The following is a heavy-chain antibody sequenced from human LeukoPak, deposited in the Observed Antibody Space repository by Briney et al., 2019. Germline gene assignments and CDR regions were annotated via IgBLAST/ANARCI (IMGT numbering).Heavy chain of an antibody. J-gene: IGHJ6*03. V-gene: IGHV1-46*01. CDR3: ARTGTSSSSWYGHDYYYYYMDV. D-gene: IGHD6-13*01. CDR2: INPSGGST. Sequence: GASVKVSFTASGYTFTIYDINWVRQATGQGLEWMGIINPSGGSTSYAQKFQGRVTMTRDMSTSTVYMELSSLRSDDTAVYYCARTGTSSSSWYGHDYYYYYMDVWGKGTTVTISS. CDR1: GYTFTIYD.